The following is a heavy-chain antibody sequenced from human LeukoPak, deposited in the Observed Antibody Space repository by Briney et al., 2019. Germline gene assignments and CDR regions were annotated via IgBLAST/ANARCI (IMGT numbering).Heavy chain of an antibody. D-gene: IGHD1-7*01. CDR3: ARAMTNWNYGGDAFDI. CDR2: INHSGST. V-gene: IGHV4-34*01. J-gene: IGHJ3*02. Sequence: PSETLSLTCAVYGGSFSGYYWSWIRQPPGKGLEWIGEINHSGSTNYNPSLKSRVTISVDTSKNQFSLKLSSVTAADTAVYYCARAMTNWNYGGDAFDIWGQGTMVTVSS. CDR1: GGSFSGYY.